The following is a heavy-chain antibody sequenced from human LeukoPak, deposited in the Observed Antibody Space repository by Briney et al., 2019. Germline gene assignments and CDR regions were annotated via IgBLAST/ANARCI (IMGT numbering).Heavy chain of an antibody. CDR3: ASTVTTAYYGMDV. J-gene: IGHJ6*02. V-gene: IGHV4-34*01. CDR1: GGSFSGYY. D-gene: IGHD4-11*01. CDR2: INHSGST. Sequence: PSETLSLTCAVYGGSFSGYYWSWIRQPPGKGLEWIGEINHSGSTNYNPSLKSRVTISVDTSQNQFSLKLSSVTAADTAVYYCASTVTTAYYGMDVWGQGTTVTVSS.